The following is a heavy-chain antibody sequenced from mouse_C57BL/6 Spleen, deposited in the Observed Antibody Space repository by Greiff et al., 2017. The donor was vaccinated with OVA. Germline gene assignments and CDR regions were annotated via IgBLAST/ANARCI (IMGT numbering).Heavy chain of an antibody. CDR2: IDPEDGET. Sequence: VQLQQSGAELVKPGASVKLSCTASGFNIKDYYMHWVKQRTEQGLEWIGRIDPEDGETKYAPKFKGKATITADTSSNTAYLQLSSLTSEDTDVYYCARSPRQLRLRRFAYWGQGTLVTVSA. D-gene: IGHD3-2*02. V-gene: IGHV14-2*01. CDR1: GFNIKDYY. J-gene: IGHJ3*01. CDR3: ARSPRQLRLRRFAY.